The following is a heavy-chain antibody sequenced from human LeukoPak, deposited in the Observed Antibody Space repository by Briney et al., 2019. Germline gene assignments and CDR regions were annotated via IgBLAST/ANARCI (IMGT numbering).Heavy chain of an antibody. CDR2: IYTTDTT. V-gene: IGHV4-4*07. Sequence: SETLSLTCTVPGGSLNSYFWSWIRQPAGKGLEWIWRIYTTDTTNCNPALRGRVTLSIDTSKNQFSLRLTSVTAADTAVYFCARGRLDYYDDSGPNRSDWFDPWGQGTLVTVSS. CDR3: ARGRLDYYDDSGPNRSDWFDP. D-gene: IGHD3-22*01. CDR1: GGSLNSYF. J-gene: IGHJ5*02.